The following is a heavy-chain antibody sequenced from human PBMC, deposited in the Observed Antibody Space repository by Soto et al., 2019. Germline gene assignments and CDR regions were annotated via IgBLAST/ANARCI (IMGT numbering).Heavy chain of an antibody. CDR3: ARGGRYGAFDI. Sequence: SETLSLTCTVSGGSVSSGSYYWSWIRQPPGKGLEWIGYIYYSGSTNYNPSLKSRVTISVDTSKNQFSLKLSSVTAADTAVYYCARGGRYGAFDIWGQGTMVTVSS. J-gene: IGHJ3*02. D-gene: IGHD1-1*01. V-gene: IGHV4-61*01. CDR1: GGSVSSGSYY. CDR2: IYYSGST.